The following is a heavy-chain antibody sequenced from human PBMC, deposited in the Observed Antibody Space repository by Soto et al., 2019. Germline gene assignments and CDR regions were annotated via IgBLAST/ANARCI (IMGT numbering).Heavy chain of an antibody. J-gene: IGHJ2*01. Sequence: GSAGKVCSEASVSSIAGNGISWGRPAPGQRLQGMGRIIPFLGIANYAQKFQGRVTITADKSTSTAYMELSRLRSEDTAVYYCARELVYCSSTSCYAGIYWYFDVWGRGSLVIGSS. CDR3: ARELVYCSSTSCYAGIYWYFDV. CDR2: IIPFLGIA. CDR1: VSSIAGNG. V-gene: IGHV1-69*04. D-gene: IGHD2-2*01.